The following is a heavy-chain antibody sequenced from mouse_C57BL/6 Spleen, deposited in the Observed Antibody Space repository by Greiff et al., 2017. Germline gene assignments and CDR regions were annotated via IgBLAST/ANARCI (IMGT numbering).Heavy chain of an antibody. Sequence: VKLMESGPELVKPGASVKISCKASGYAFSSSWMNWVKQRPGKGLEWIGRIYPGDGDTNYNGKFKGKATLTADKSSSTAYMQLSSLTSEDSAVYFCARDYYSNSYAMDYWGQGTSVTVSS. D-gene: IGHD2-5*01. CDR1: GYAFSSSW. J-gene: IGHJ4*01. CDR3: ARDYYSNSYAMDY. V-gene: IGHV1-82*01. CDR2: IYPGDGDT.